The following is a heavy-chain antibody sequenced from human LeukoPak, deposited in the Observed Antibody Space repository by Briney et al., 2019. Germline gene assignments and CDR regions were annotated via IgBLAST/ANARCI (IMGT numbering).Heavy chain of an antibody. CDR1: GFTFSSYG. CDR3: VFHSERTGYVPANAFDI. J-gene: IGHJ3*02. D-gene: IGHD3/OR15-3a*01. Sequence: GGSLRLSCAASGFTFSSYGMHWVRQAPGKGLEWVAFIRYDGSNKYYADSVKGRFTISRDNSKNTLYLQMNSLRAEDTAVYYCVFHSERTGYVPANAFDIWGQGTMVTVSS. CDR2: IRYDGSNK. V-gene: IGHV3-30*02.